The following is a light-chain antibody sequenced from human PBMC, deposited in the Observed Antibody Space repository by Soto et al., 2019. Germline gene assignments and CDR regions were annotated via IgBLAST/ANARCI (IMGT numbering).Light chain of an antibody. J-gene: IGKJ1*01. CDR3: QQYNNRPGT. CDR1: QSVSSN. V-gene: IGKV3-15*01. CDR2: GAS. Sequence: EIVMTQSPATLSVSPGERATLSCRASQSVSSNLAWYQQKPGQAPRLLIYGASTRATGIPARFSGSGSGTEFTLTISSLQSEDFAVYYCQQYNNRPGTFGQGTKVE.